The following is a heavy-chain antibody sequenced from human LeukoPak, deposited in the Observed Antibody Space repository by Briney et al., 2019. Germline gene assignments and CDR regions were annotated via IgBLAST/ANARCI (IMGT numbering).Heavy chain of an antibody. CDR1: GGSISSSSYY. D-gene: IGHD6-13*01. V-gene: IGHV4-39*07. Sequence: PSETLSLTCTVSGGSISSSSYYWGWIRQPPGKGLEWIGSIYYSGSTNYNPSLKSRVTISVDKSKNQFSLKLSSVTAADTAVYYCARLVDSSSTERPHAFDIWGQGTMVTVSS. J-gene: IGHJ3*02. CDR3: ARLVDSSSTERPHAFDI. CDR2: IYYSGST.